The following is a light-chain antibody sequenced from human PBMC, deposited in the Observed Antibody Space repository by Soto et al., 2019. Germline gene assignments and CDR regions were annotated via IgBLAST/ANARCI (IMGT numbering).Light chain of an antibody. Sequence: EIVMTQSPATLSVSPWESATLSCRASQSVDRKLVWYQQRPGQAPRLLIYGASTRATGIPARFSGSGSGTEFTLTISSLQSEDFAEYHCQQYNNWPQTFGQGTKVDIK. CDR1: QSVDRK. V-gene: IGKV3D-15*01. CDR2: GAS. J-gene: IGKJ1*01. CDR3: QQYNNWPQT.